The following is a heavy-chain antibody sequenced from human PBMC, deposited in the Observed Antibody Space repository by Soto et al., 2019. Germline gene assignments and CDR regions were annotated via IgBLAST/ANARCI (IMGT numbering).Heavy chain of an antibody. CDR3: TKNSDYAHNY. J-gene: IGHJ4*02. V-gene: IGHV4-4*02. Sequence: ALSLTCDVSGGSITNNNWWSWVRQPPGEGLEWIGEMHHIGSTNYNPSLKSRVTMSVDTSKNQFFLKLNSVTAADTAVYYCTKNSDYAHNYLGQGTLVDVSS. CDR2: MHHIGST. CDR1: GGSITNNNW. D-gene: IGHD4-4*01.